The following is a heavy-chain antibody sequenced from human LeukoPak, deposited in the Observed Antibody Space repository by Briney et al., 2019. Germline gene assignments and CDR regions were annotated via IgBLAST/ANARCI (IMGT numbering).Heavy chain of an antibody. D-gene: IGHD6-13*01. CDR3: ARARRMYSSSWYLPDY. V-gene: IGHV1-69*13. Sequence: SVKVSCKASGGTFSSYAISWVRQAPGQGLEWMGGIIPIFGTANYAQKFQGRVTITADESTSTAYMELSSLRSEDTAVYYCARARRMYSSSWYLPDYWGQGTLVTVSS. CDR2: IIPIFGTA. J-gene: IGHJ4*02. CDR1: GGTFSSYA.